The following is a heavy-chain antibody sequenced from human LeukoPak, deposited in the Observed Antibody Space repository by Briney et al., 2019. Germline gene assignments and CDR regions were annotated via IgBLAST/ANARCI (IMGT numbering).Heavy chain of an antibody. J-gene: IGHJ4*02. CDR2: ISSSSSTP. V-gene: IGHV3-48*01. CDR1: GFTFSHYS. CDR3: ASVRPGSHKAFDY. D-gene: IGHD1-14*01. Sequence: GGSLRLSCAASGFTFSHYSMNWVRQAPGKGLEWVSYISSSSSTPYSADSVKGRFTISRDNAKNSLYLQMNSLRPEDTAVYYCASVRPGSHKAFDYWGQGTLVTVSS.